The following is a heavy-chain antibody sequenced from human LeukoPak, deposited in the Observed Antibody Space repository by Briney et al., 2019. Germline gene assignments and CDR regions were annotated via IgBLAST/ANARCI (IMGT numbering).Heavy chain of an antibody. CDR2: IYYSGST. V-gene: IGHV4-39*07. CDR1: GGSISSSSYY. CDR3: ARDEGSSYPFDY. Sequence: SETLSLTCTVSGGSISSSSYYWGWIRQPPGKGLEWVGSIYYSGSTYYNPSLKSRVTISVDTSKNQFSLNLSSVTAADTAVYFCARDEGSSYPFDYWGQGTLVTVSS. D-gene: IGHD2-2*01. J-gene: IGHJ4*02.